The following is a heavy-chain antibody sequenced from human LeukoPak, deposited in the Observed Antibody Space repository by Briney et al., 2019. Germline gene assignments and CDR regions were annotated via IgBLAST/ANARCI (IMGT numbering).Heavy chain of an antibody. D-gene: IGHD3-22*01. V-gene: IGHV3-30-3*01. CDR3: AYLAYYYDSSGYYDY. CDR1: GLTFSSYA. CDR2: ISYDGSNK. Sequence: GGSLRLSCAASGLTFSSYAMHWVRQAPGKGLEWVAVISYDGSNKYYADSVKGRFTISRDNSKNTLYLQMNSLRAEDTAVYYCAYLAYYYDSSGYYDYWGQGTLVTVSS. J-gene: IGHJ4*02.